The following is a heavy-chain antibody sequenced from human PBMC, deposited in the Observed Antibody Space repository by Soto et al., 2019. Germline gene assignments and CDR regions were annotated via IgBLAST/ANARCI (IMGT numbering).Heavy chain of an antibody. CDR3: ASRLKGHNWFDP. CDR1: GGTFSSYA. V-gene: IGHV1-69*06. CDR2: IIPIFGTA. J-gene: IGHJ5*02. Sequence: SVKVSCKASGGTFSSYAISWVRQAPGQGLEWMGGIIPIFGTANYAQKFQGRVTITADKSTSTAYMELSSLRSEDTAVYYCASRLKGHNWFDPWGQGTLVTVSS.